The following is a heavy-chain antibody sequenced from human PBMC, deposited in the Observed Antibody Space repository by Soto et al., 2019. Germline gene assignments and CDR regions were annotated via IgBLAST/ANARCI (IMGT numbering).Heavy chain of an antibody. J-gene: IGHJ4*02. CDR2: IWYDGSNK. D-gene: IGHD3-9*01. Sequence: PGGSLRLSFAASGFTFSSYGMHWVRQAPGKGLEWVAVIWYDGSNKYYADSVKGRFTISRDNSKNTLYLQMNSLRAEDTAVYYCARDGGYDILTGYCPTPPDYWGQGT. CDR1: GFTFSSYG. CDR3: ARDGGYDILTGYCPTPPDY. V-gene: IGHV3-33*01.